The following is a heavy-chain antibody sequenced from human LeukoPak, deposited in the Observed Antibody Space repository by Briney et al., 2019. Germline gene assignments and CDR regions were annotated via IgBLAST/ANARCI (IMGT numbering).Heavy chain of an antibody. CDR3: ARVPFLGYCSGGSCHEAFDY. CDR2: IYTSGST. D-gene: IGHD2-15*01. CDR1: GGSISSGSYY. V-gene: IGHV4-61*02. J-gene: IGHJ4*02. Sequence: SETLSLTCTVSGGSISSGSYYWSWIRQPAGKGLEWIGRIYTSGSTSYNPSLKSRVTISVDTSKNQFSLKLSSVAAADTAVYYCARVPFLGYCSGGSCHEAFDYWGQGTLVTVSS.